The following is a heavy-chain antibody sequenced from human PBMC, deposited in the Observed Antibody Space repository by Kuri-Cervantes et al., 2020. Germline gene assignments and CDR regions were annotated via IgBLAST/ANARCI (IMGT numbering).Heavy chain of an antibody. CDR3: AKGIGQYSSSFPDY. D-gene: IGHD6-6*01. Sequence: GESLKISCAASGFTFSSYNMNWVRQAPGKGLEWVSSISSSSSYIYYADSVKGRFTISRDNAKNSLYLQMNSLTTEDTAFYYCAKGIGQYSSSFPDYWGQGTLVTVSS. CDR1: GFTFSSYN. J-gene: IGHJ4*02. V-gene: IGHV3-21*04. CDR2: ISSSSSYI.